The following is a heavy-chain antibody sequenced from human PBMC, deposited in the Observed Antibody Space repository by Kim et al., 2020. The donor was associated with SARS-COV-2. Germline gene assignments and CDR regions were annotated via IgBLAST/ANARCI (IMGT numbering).Heavy chain of an antibody. D-gene: IGHD3-10*01. CDR2: IYYSGST. CDR3: ARLYYYGSGSYSAFDY. J-gene: IGHJ4*02. V-gene: IGHV4-39*01. CDR1: GGSISSSSYY. Sequence: SETLSLTCTVSGGSISSSSYYWGWIRQRPGKGREWIGSIYYSGSTYYNPSLMSRVTISVDTSKNQFSLKLSSVPAADTAVYYCARLYYYGSGSYSAFDYWGQGTLVTVSS.